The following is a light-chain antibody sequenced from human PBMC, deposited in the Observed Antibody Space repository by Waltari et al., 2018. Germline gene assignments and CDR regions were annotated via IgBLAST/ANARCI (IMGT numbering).Light chain of an antibody. Sequence: SYELTQPPSVSVSPGQTAKIPCSGDALPKQYTYWYQQKPGQAPLLVIYKDTERPSGIPGRFSGSSSGTTVTFTISGVQAEDEADYYCLSAYSGGSQGVFGGGTKLTVL. V-gene: IGLV3-25*03. CDR1: ALPKQY. CDR2: KDT. J-gene: IGLJ2*01. CDR3: LSAYSGGSQGV.